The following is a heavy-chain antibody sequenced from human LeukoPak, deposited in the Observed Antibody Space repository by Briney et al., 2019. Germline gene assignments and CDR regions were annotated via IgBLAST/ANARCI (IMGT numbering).Heavy chain of an antibody. V-gene: IGHV4-59*01. J-gene: IGHJ5*02. CDR1: GGSISSYY. CDR2: IYYSGST. Sequence: SETLSLTCTVSGGSISSYYWSWIRQPPGKGLEWIGYIYYSGSTNYNPSLKSRVTISVDTSKNQFSLKLSSVTAADTAVYYCAREIRLVSSSDWFDPWGQGTLVTVSS. CDR3: AREIRLVSSSDWFDP. D-gene: IGHD6-6*01.